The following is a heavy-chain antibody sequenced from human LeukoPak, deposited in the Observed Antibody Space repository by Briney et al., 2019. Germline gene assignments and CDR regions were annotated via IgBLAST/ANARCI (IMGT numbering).Heavy chain of an antibody. Sequence: GGSLRLSCAASGFTFSSYWMSWVRQAPGKGLEWVANIKQDGSEKYYVDSVKGRFTISRDNAKNSLYLQMNSLRAEDTAVYYCARESWGLQDAFDIWGQGTMVTVSS. CDR3: ARESWGLQDAFDI. CDR1: GFTFSSYW. D-gene: IGHD3-16*01. V-gene: IGHV3-7*01. CDR2: IKQDGSEK. J-gene: IGHJ3*02.